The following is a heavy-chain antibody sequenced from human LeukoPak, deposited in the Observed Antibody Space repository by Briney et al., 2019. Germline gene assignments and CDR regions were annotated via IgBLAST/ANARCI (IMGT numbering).Heavy chain of an antibody. J-gene: IGHJ4*02. Sequence: SETLSLTCTVSGGSISSSSYYWGWIRQPPGKGLEWMRSIYYSGSTYYNPSLKSRVTISVDTSKNQFSLKLSSVTAADTAVYYCASTNTRDVDTAMVTGFDYWGQGTLVTVSS. D-gene: IGHD5-18*01. V-gene: IGHV4-39*01. CDR2: IYYSGST. CDR1: GGSISSSSYY. CDR3: ASTNTRDVDTAMVTGFDY.